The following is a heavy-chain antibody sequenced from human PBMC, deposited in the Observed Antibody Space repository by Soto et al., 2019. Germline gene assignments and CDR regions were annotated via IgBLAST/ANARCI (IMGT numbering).Heavy chain of an antibody. V-gene: IGHV6-1*01. CDR1: GDSVSSNSAA. CDR3: ARDPLDILTGYSYYYYGMDV. J-gene: IGHJ6*02. CDR2: TYYRSKWYN. D-gene: IGHD3-9*01. Sequence: PSQTLSLTCAISGDSVSSNSAAWNWIRQSPSRGLEWLGRTYYRSKWYNDYAVSVKSRITINPDTSKNQFSLQLNSVTPEDTAVYYCARDPLDILTGYSYYYYGMDVWGQGTTVTVSS.